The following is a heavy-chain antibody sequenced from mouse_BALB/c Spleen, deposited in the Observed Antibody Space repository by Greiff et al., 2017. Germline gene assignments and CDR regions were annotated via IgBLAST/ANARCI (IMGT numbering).Heavy chain of an antibody. CDR1: GFNIKDTY. CDR2: IDPANGNT. CDR3: ATIYYDLYAMDY. V-gene: IGHV14-3*02. Sequence: EVQLQQSGAELVKPGASVKLSCTASGFNIKDTYMHWVKQRPEQGLEWIGRIDPANGNTKYDPKFQGKATITADTSSNTAYLQLSSLTSEDTAVYYCATIYYDLYAMDYWGQGTSVTVSS. D-gene: IGHD2-4*01. J-gene: IGHJ4*01.